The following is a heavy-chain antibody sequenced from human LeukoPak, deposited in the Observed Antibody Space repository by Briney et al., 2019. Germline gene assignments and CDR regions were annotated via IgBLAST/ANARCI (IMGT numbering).Heavy chain of an antibody. V-gene: IGHV3-30*18. CDR2: ISYDGSNK. D-gene: IGHD2-2*01. J-gene: IGHJ6*02. CDR3: AKPLREYQLLYGMDV. Sequence: GGSLRLSCAASGFTFSSYGMHWVRQAPGMGLEWVAVISYDGSNKYYADSVKGRFTISRDNSKNTLYLQMNSLRAEDTAVYYCAKPLREYQLLYGMDVWGQGTTVTVSS. CDR1: GFTFSSYG.